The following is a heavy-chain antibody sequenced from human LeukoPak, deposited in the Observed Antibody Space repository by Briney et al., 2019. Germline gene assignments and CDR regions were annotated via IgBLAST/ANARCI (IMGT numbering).Heavy chain of an antibody. CDR3: ATGYCRGGDCYSAIFDS. CDR2: ISDTGSTL. Sequence: GGSLRLSCAASGFTFSTYNMNWVRQAPGKGPEWVSYISDTGSTLYYADSVKDRFTISRDNAKNSLYLQMNSLRAEDTAVYYCATGYCRGGDCYSAIFDSWGQGTLVTVSS. J-gene: IGHJ4*02. CDR1: GFTFSTYN. V-gene: IGHV3-48*01. D-gene: IGHD2-15*01.